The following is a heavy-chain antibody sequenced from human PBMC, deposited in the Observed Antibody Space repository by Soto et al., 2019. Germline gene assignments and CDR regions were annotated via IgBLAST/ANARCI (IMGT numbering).Heavy chain of an antibody. J-gene: IGHJ5*02. D-gene: IGHD1-7*01. CDR1: GFTFSNYG. V-gene: IGHV3-30*18. CDR2: ISYDGSNK. CDR3: AKDRITGTTSGWFDP. Sequence: GGSLRLSCAASGFTFSNYGMHWVRQAPGKGLEWVAVISYDGSNKYYVDSVKGRFTISRDNSKNTLYLQMNSLRAEDTAVYYCAKDRITGTTSGWFDPWGQGALVTVSS.